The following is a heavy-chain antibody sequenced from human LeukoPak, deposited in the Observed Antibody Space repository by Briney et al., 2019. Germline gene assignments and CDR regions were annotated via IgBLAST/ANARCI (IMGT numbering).Heavy chain of an antibody. Sequence: SETLSLTCTVSGGSMTDYYWSWIRQPPGRELEWIGYIYYSGTTYYNPSLKSRVTMSVDTSKKQFSLKLSSVTAADTAVYFCARNYDRMDYWGQGTLVTDSS. CDR1: GGSMTDYY. D-gene: IGHD3-16*01. CDR2: IYYSGTT. V-gene: IGHV4-59*01. J-gene: IGHJ4*02. CDR3: ARNYDRMDY.